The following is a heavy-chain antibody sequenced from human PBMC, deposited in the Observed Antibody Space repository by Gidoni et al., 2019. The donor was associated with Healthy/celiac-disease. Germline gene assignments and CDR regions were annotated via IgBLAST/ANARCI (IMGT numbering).Heavy chain of an antibody. J-gene: IGHJ4*02. V-gene: IGHV3-23*04. Sequence: EVQLVESGGGLVQPGGSLRLSCAASGFTFSSYAMSWVRQAPGKGLEWVAAISGSGGSTYYADSVKGRFTISRDNSKNTLYLQMNSLRAEDTAVYYCAGGDFDWFQFDYWGQGTLVTVSS. D-gene: IGHD3-9*01. CDR2: ISGSGGST. CDR1: GFTFSSYA. CDR3: AGGDFDWFQFDY.